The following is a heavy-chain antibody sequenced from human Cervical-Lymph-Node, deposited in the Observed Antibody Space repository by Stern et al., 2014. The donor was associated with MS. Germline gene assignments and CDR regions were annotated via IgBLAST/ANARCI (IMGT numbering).Heavy chain of an antibody. Sequence: VQLVESGAEVKKQGSSVKVSCKASEGTFSSYAISWGRQAPGQGLEGMGGIIPIFGTANYAQKFQGRVMITADESTSTAYMELSSLRSEDTAVYYCARDGGAARSYYYGMDVWGQGPTVTVSS. CDR1: EGTFSSYA. CDR3: ARDGGAARSYYYGMDV. D-gene: IGHD6-6*01. J-gene: IGHJ6*02. CDR2: IIPIFGTA. V-gene: IGHV1-69*01.